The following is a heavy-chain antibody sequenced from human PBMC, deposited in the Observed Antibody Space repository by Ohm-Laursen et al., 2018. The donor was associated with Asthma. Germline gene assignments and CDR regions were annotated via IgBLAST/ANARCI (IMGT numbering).Heavy chain of an antibody. CDR2: INQDGSQK. Sequence: GSLRLSCAASGFTFNTYWMSWVRQAPGKGLEWVANINQDGSQKYYVDSVKGRFTLSRINAKNSLSLQMNSLRAEDTAVYYCAKDQGYSGHTVLGYFDYWGQGTLVTVSS. V-gene: IGHV3-7*01. J-gene: IGHJ4*02. D-gene: IGHD5-12*01. CDR1: GFTFNTYW. CDR3: AKDQGYSGHTVLGYFDY.